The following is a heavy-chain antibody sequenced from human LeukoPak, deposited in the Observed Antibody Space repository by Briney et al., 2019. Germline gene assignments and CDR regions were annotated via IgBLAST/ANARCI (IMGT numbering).Heavy chain of an antibody. CDR2: IGTRSNPI. J-gene: IGHJ4*02. D-gene: IGHD1-26*01. CDR3: AREARGSGRDFDY. Sequence: PGGSLRLSCAASGFSFSDFYMSRIRQAPGTGLEWISYIGTRSNPIYYADSVKGRFTISRDDAKNSLYLQMNSLRDEDTAVYFCAREARGSGRDFDYWGQGILVTVSS. CDR1: GFSFSDFY. V-gene: IGHV3-11*01.